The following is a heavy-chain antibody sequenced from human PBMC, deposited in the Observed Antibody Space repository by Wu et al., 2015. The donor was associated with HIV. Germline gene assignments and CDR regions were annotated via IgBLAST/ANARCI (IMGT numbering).Heavy chain of an antibody. V-gene: IGHV4-38-2*01. CDR2: LYHTGST. Sequence: QVQLQESGPGLVKPSETLSLTCVVSGTSVSSDYYWGWIRQTPGKGLEWIGTLYHTGSTYYNPSLKSRVTISVDTSQNHFSLKLNSVTAADTAVYYCARQSGGWHSGAEYIQHWGQGTLVTVSS. J-gene: IGHJ1*01. D-gene: IGHD6-19*01. CDR3: ARQSGGWHSGAEYIQH. CDR1: GTSVSSDYY.